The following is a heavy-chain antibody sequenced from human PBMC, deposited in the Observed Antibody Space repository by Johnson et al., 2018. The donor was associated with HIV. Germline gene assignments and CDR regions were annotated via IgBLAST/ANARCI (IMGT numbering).Heavy chain of an antibody. V-gene: IGHV3-66*01. Sequence: VQLVESGGGLVQPGGSLRLSCAASGFTVRSNYISWVRQAPGKGLEWVSVIYSGGDTYYADSMRGRLTISRDNSKNTVYLQMNSLRAEDTAVYYCARAEPWDRRHYAFDIWGQGTVVTVSS. J-gene: IGHJ3*02. D-gene: IGHD1-1*01. CDR2: IYSGGDT. CDR3: ARAEPWDRRHYAFDI. CDR1: GFTVRSNY.